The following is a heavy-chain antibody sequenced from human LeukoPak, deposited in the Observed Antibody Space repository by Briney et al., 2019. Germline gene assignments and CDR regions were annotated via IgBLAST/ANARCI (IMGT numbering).Heavy chain of an antibody. J-gene: IGHJ6*03. Sequence: LPGGSLRLSCAASGFTFSSYEMNWVRQAPGKGLEWVSYISSSGSTIYYADSVKGRFTISRDNAKNSLYLQMNSLRAEDTAVYYCARVVYRSYGDYYYYYYMDVWGKGTTVTISS. CDR3: ARVVYRSYGDYYYYYYMDV. D-gene: IGHD4-17*01. CDR1: GFTFSSYE. CDR2: ISSSGSTI. V-gene: IGHV3-48*03.